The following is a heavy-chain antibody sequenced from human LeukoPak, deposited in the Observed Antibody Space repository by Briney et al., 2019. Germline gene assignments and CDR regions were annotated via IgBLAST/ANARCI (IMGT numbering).Heavy chain of an antibody. J-gene: IGHJ4*02. CDR3: ASDIVAPGLHFEY. CDR2: ISGGGGST. Sequence: GGSLRLSCAASGFTFSSYAMSWVRQAPGKGLEWVSAISGGGGSTYYADSVKGRFTIPRDNSKNTLYLQMNSLRAEDTAVYYCASDIVAPGLHFEYWGQGTLVTVSS. V-gene: IGHV3-23*01. D-gene: IGHD6-13*01. CDR1: GFTFSSYA.